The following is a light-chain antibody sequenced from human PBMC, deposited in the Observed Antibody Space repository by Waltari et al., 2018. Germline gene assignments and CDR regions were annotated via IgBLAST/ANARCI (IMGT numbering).Light chain of an antibody. J-gene: IGLJ2*01. CDR3: SSYIDSSTLEL. V-gene: IGLV2-14*03. Sequence: QSALTQPASVSGSPGQSITISCPGTSSDIGGYNYVSWYQQVPGKAPRLMIYDVSNRPSGVSRRFSGSKSGNTASLTISGLQAEDEADYFCSSYIDSSTLELFGGGTSLTVL. CDR2: DVS. CDR1: SSDIGGYNY.